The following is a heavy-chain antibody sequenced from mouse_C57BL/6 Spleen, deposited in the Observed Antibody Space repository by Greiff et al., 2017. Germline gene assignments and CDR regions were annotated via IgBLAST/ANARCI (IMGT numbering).Heavy chain of an antibody. D-gene: IGHD1-1*01. CDR3: ARGDYGSSYVYAMDY. V-gene: IGHV1-55*01. Sequence: VQLQQPGAELVKPGASVKMSCKASGYTFTSYWITWVKQRPGQGLEWLGDIYPGSGSTNYNEKFKSKATLTVDTSSSTAYMQLSSLTSEEFAVYYWARGDYGSSYVYAMDYWGQGTSVTVSS. CDR2: IYPGSGST. CDR1: GYTFTSYW. J-gene: IGHJ4*01.